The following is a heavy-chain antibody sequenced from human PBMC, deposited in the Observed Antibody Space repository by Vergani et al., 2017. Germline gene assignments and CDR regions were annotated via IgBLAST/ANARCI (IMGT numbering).Heavy chain of an antibody. V-gene: IGHV3-66*02. CDR1: GFTVNSNY. CDR2: IYSGDST. CDR3: ARDQGNFGYKGLDV. D-gene: IGHD2-2*02. J-gene: IGHJ6*02. Sequence: EVQLVESGGGLVQPGGSLRLSCVASGFTVNSNYMSWVRQAPGKGLEWVSVIYSGDSTYYADSVQGRFTIPRDNSKNTLYLQMNSLRAEDTAVYYCARDQGNFGYKGLDVWHRGTTVVVSS.